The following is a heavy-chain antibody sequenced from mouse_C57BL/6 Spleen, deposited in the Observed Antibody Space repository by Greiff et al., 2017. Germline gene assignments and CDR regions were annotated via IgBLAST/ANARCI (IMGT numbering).Heavy chain of an antibody. J-gene: IGHJ2*01. V-gene: IGHV1-54*01. CDR1: GYAFTNYL. Sequence: QVHVKQSGAELVRPGTSVKVSCKASGYAFTNYLIEWVKQRPGQGLEWIGVINPGSGGTNYNEKFKGKATLTADKSSSTAYMQLSSLTSEDSAVYFCARPYYYGSSHYFDYGGQGTTLTVSS. CDR2: INPGSGGT. D-gene: IGHD1-1*01. CDR3: ARPYYYGSSHYFDY.